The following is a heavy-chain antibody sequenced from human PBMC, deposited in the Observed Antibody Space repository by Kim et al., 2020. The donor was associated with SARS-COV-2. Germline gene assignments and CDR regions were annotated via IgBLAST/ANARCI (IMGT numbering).Heavy chain of an antibody. V-gene: IGHV4-39*01. Sequence: NPSLKSRVPLSVEASKNQFSLKLSSVTAADTAVYYCARPMAAAVYWFDPWGQGTLVTVSS. D-gene: IGHD6-13*01. J-gene: IGHJ5*02. CDR3: ARPMAAAVYWFDP.